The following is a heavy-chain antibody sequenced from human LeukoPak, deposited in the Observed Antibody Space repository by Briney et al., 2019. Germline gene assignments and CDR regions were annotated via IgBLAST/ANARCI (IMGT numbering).Heavy chain of an antibody. CDR3: ARGYSSGWYVGAFDY. J-gene: IGHJ4*02. V-gene: IGHV4-30-2*01. CDR1: GGSISSSGYS. D-gene: IGHD6-19*01. CDR2: IYHSGST. Sequence: SETLSLTCAVSGGSISSSGYSWSWIRQPPGKGLEWIGYIYHSGSTYYNPSLKSRVTISVDRSKNQFSLKLSSVTAADTAVYYCARGYSSGWYVGAFDYWGQGTLVTVSS.